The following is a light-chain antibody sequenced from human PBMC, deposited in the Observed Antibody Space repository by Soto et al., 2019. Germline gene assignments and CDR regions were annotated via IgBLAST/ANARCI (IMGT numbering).Light chain of an antibody. Sequence: EIVLTQSPGTLSLSPGERATLSCRASQSVSSSYLAWYQQQPGQAPRLLIYGASSRATGIPDRFSGSGSGTDFTLTIDSLQSDDFAVYLCQQYRNWPLTFGGGTKVDI. CDR2: GAS. J-gene: IGKJ4*01. CDR3: QQYRNWPLT. CDR1: QSVSSSY. V-gene: IGKV3-20*01.